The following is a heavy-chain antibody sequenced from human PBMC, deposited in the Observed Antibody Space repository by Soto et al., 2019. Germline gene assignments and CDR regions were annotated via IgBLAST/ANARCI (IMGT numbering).Heavy chain of an antibody. J-gene: IGHJ6*02. CDR1: GVTFSSYG. D-gene: IGHD5-18*01. Sequence: QVQLVESGGGVVQPGRSLRLSCAASGVTFSSYGMHWVRQAPGTGLEWVAVISYDGSNKYYADSVKGRFTISRDNSKNTLYLQMNSLSSEDTAVYYCAKVADAIQLWDSYYYYGMDVWGQGTTVTVSS. V-gene: IGHV3-30*18. CDR3: AKVADAIQLWDSYYYYGMDV. CDR2: ISYDGSNK.